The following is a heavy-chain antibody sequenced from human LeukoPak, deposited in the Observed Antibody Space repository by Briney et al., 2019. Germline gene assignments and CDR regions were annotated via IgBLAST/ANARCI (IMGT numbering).Heavy chain of an antibody. Sequence: PGGSLRLSCAASGFTFSSYEMNWVRQAPGKGLEWVSYISSSGSTIYYADSVKGRFTISRDNAKNSLYLQMNSLRAEDTAVYYCARDLMGIAAAGLDYWGQGTLVTVSS. V-gene: IGHV3-48*03. J-gene: IGHJ4*02. CDR1: GFTFSSYE. D-gene: IGHD6-13*01. CDR3: ARDLMGIAAAGLDY. CDR2: ISSSGSTI.